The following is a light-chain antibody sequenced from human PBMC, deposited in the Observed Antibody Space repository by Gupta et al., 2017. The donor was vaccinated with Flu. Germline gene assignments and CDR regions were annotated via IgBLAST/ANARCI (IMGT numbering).Light chain of an antibody. CDR2: GNN. CDR1: SLRSYD. J-gene: IGLJ2*01. CDR3: NSRDSSSNHPVV. V-gene: IGLV3-19*01. Sequence: SSELPQDPAVSVALGQTVRITCQGDSLRSYDASWYQQKPGQAPVLVIYGNNNRHEGIPDRFYCSSSGATASFTTTGAQAEEEADYYCNSRDSSSNHPVVFGGGTKLTVL.